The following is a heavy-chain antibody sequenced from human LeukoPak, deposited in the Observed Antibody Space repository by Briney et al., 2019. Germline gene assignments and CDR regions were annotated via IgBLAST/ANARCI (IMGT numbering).Heavy chain of an antibody. CDR1: GYSISSGYY. D-gene: IGHD4-23*01. Sequence: SETLSLTCTVSGYSISSGYYWDWIRQPPGKGLEWIGSIYHSGSTYYNPSLKSRVTISVDTSKNQFSLKLSSVTAADTAVYYCARDRSVYGGNPDYWGQGTLVTVSS. CDR3: ARDRSVYGGNPDY. CDR2: IYHSGST. J-gene: IGHJ4*02. V-gene: IGHV4-38-2*02.